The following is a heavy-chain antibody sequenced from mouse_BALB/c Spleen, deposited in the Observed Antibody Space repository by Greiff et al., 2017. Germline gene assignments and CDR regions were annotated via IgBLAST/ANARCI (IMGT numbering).Heavy chain of an antibody. CDR3: ARISTVVASYYAMDY. V-gene: IGHV2-2*02. CDR2: IWSGGST. CDR1: GFSLTSYG. D-gene: IGHD1-1*01. Sequence: VKLMESGPGLVQPSQSLSITCTVSGFSLTSYGVHWVRQSPGKGLEWLGVIWSGGSTDYNAAFISRLSISKDNSKSQVFFKMNSLQANDTAIYYCARISTVVASYYAMDYWGQGTSVTVSS. J-gene: IGHJ4*01.